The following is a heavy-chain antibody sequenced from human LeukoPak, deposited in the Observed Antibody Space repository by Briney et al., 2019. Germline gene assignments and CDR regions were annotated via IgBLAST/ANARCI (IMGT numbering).Heavy chain of an antibody. CDR2: IIPIFGTA. CDR3: ARDLVPYYYDSSGHSRWAFDI. D-gene: IGHD3-22*01. V-gene: IGHV1-69*01. J-gene: IGHJ3*02. CDR1: GGTFSSYA. Sequence: SVKVSCKASGGTFSSYAISWVRQXPGQGXEWMGGIIPIFGTANYAQKFQGRVTITADGSTSTAYMELSSLRSEDTAVYYCARDLVPYYYDSSGHSRWAFDIWGQGTMVTVSS.